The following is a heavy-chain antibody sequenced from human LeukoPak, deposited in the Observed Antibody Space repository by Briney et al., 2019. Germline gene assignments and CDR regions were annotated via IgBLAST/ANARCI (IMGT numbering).Heavy chain of an antibody. CDR2: IKQDGSEK. Sequence: GGSLRLSCAASGFTVSSSYMIWVRQAPGKGLEWVANIKQDGSEKYYVDSVKGRFTISRDNAKNSLYLQMNSLRAEDTAVYYCARDYGIYCSGGSCYSNRDAFDIWGQGTMVTVSS. V-gene: IGHV3-7*01. J-gene: IGHJ3*02. CDR3: ARDYGIYCSGGSCYSNRDAFDI. D-gene: IGHD2-15*01. CDR1: GFTVSSSY.